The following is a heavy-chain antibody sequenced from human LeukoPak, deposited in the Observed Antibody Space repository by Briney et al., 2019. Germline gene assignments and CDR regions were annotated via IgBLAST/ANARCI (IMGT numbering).Heavy chain of an antibody. V-gene: IGHV3-9*01. Sequence: GGSLRLSCAASGFTFGDHCMHWVRQPPGKGLEWVSAINWNSDTIHYADSVRGRFTISRDNAKNSLYLQMNSLRVEDTAFYYCTKDISSGRPAPYGMDVWGHGTMVTVSS. CDR2: INWNSDTI. D-gene: IGHD3-10*01. CDR3: TKDISSGRPAPYGMDV. CDR1: GFTFGDHC. J-gene: IGHJ6*02.